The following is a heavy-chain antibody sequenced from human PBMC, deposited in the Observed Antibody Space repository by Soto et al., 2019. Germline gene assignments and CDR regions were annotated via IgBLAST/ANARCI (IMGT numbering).Heavy chain of an antibody. D-gene: IGHD6-13*01. Sequence: GGSLRLSCAASGFTFSSYAMSWVRQAPGKGLEWVSAISGSGGSTYYADSVKGRFTISRDNSKNTLYLQMNGLRAEDTAVYYCAKGGGISSSFAGNSVAHYYYYGMDVWGQGTTVTVSS. CDR3: AKGGGISSSFAGNSVAHYYYYGMDV. J-gene: IGHJ6*02. CDR1: GFTFSSYA. V-gene: IGHV3-23*01. CDR2: ISGSGGST.